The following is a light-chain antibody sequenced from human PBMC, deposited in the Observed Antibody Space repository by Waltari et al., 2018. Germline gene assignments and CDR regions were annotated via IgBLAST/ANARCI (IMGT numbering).Light chain of an antibody. CDR3: QQRRNWPLT. CDR2: DTS. V-gene: IGKV3-11*01. CDR1: QTVTTY. J-gene: IGKJ4*01. Sequence: DIVLTQSPAILSTYPGERASLSSRASQTVTTYLAWYQQKHGQAPRLPIYDTSNRATGIPARFSGSGFGTDFTLTISSLEPEDFAVYYCQQRRNWPLTFGGGTKVEIK.